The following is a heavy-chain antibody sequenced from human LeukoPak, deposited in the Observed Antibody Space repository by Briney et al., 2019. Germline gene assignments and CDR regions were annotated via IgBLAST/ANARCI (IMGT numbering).Heavy chain of an antibody. CDR1: GFTFSSYS. J-gene: IGHJ5*02. V-gene: IGHV3-21*01. D-gene: IGHD2-8*01. CDR3: ATLRMGCTNGVCYQGSGNWFDP. CDR2: ISSSSSYI. Sequence: GGSLRLSCAASGFTFSSYSMNWVRQAPGKGLEWVSSISSSSSYIYYAGSVKGRFTISRDNAKNSLYLQMNSLRAEDTAVYYCATLRMGCTNGVCYQGSGNWFDPWGQGTLVAVSS.